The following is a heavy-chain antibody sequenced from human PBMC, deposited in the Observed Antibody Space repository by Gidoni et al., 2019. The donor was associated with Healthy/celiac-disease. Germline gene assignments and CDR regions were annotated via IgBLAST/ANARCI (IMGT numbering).Heavy chain of an antibody. J-gene: IGHJ4*02. D-gene: IGHD5-12*01. CDR1: GFTFSSYG. CDR3: ARFTRDGYNSLDY. CDR2: IWYDGSNK. V-gene: IGHV3-33*01. Sequence: QVQLVESGGGVVQPGRSLRLSCAASGFTFSSYGMHWFRQAPGKGLEWVAVIWYDGSNKYYADSVKGRFTISRDNSKNTLYLQMNSLRAEDTAVYYCARFTRDGYNSLDYWGQGTLVTVSS.